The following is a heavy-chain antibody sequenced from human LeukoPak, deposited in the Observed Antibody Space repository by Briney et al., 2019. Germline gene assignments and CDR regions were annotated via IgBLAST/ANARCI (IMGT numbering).Heavy chain of an antibody. CDR2: IYTSGST. CDR1: GGSISSGSYY. Sequence: SETLSLTCTVSGGSISSGSYYWSWIRQPAGKGLEWIGRIYTSGSTNYNPSLKSRVTISVDTSKNQFSLKLSSVTAADTAVYYCARDSLAVIAAAGDPLDYWGQGTLVTVSS. J-gene: IGHJ4*02. CDR3: ARDSLAVIAAAGDPLDY. V-gene: IGHV4-61*02. D-gene: IGHD6-13*01.